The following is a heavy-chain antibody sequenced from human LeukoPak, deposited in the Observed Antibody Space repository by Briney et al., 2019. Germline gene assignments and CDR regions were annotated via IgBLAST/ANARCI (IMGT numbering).Heavy chain of an antibody. J-gene: IGHJ6*02. CDR3: ARDKVVLVPADMDYGMDV. D-gene: IGHD2-2*01. V-gene: IGHV3-7*01. Sequence: PGGSLRLSCAASGFTFSSYWMNWVRQAPGKGLEWVANIKQDGSEKNYVDSVKGRFTISRDNAKKSLYLQMNSLRAEDTAVYYCARDKVVLVPADMDYGMDVWGQGTTVTVSS. CDR1: GFTFSSYW. CDR2: IKQDGSEK.